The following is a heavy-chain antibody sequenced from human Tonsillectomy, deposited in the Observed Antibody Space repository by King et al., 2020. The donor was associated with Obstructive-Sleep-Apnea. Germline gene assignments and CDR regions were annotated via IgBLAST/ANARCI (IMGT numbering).Heavy chain of an antibody. Sequence: VQLVESGGGLVQPGGSLRLSCAASGFTFSTYWMTWVRQTPGKGLEWVANIKEDGILTYYVDSVKGRFTISRDNAKNSLYLQLNSLRDEDTAVYYCARDLTPRDVGGQYLDANDYWGQGTLVTVSS. J-gene: IGHJ4*02. CDR1: GFTFSTYW. V-gene: IGHV3-7*03. CDR3: ARDLTPRDVGGQYLDANDY. D-gene: IGHD2-15*01. CDR2: IKEDGILT.